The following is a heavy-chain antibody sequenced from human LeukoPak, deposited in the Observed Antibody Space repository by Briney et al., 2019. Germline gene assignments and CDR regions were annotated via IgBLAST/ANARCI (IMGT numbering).Heavy chain of an antibody. CDR3: ARHLRRAGAFDI. V-gene: IGHV4-39*01. CDR2: FYCSGST. J-gene: IGHJ3*02. D-gene: IGHD3-10*01. Sequence: SETLSLTCTVSGGSISSSSYYWGWNRQPPGKGLEWIGSFYCSGSTYYNPSLKSRGTISVDTSKNQFSLQLSSVTAADTAVYYCARHLRRAGAFDIWGQGTMVPVSS. CDR1: GGSISSSSYY.